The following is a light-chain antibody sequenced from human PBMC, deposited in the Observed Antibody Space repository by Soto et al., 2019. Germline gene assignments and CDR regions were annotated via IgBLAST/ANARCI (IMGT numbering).Light chain of an antibody. CDR3: QQYGSSPPWT. Sequence: EIVLTQSPATLSLTPVETATLSCVASQSVSSSYLAWYQQKPGLAPRLLIYDASSRATGIPDRFSGSGSGTDFTLTISRLEPEDFAVYYCQQYGSSPPWTFGQGTKVDI. V-gene: IGKV3D-20*01. CDR2: DAS. J-gene: IGKJ1*01. CDR1: QSVSSSY.